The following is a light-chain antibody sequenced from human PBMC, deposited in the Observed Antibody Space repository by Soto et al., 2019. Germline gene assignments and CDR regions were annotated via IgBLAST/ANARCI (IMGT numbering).Light chain of an antibody. CDR2: KAS. CDR3: KQYIDYFT. CDR1: QSLNSW. V-gene: IGKV1-5*03. J-gene: IGKJ4*01. Sequence: DIQMTQSPSTLSASIGDRVTITCRASQSLNSWLAWYQQKPGKAPKLLIYKASNLESGVPSRFSGRGYGTEFTLNISSLQPDDYATYSCKQYIDYFTFGGGTTVEIK.